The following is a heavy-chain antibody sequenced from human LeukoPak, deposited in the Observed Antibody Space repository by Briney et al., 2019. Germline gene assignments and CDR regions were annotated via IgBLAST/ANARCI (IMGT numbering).Heavy chain of an antibody. J-gene: IGHJ4*02. CDR3: ARDRKYYGSGSYFPDY. CDR2: ISAYNGNT. D-gene: IGHD3-10*01. CDR1: GYTFTSYG. V-gene: IGHV1-18*04. Sequence: ASVKVSCKASGYTFTSYGISWVRQAPGQGLEWMGWISAYNGNTNYAQKLQGRVTMTTGTSTSTAYMELRSLRSDDTAVYCCARDRKYYGSGSYFPDYWGQGTLVTVSS.